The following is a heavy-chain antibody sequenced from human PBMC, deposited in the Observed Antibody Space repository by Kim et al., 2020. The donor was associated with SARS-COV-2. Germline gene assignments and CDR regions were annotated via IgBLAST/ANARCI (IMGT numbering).Heavy chain of an antibody. V-gene: IGHV1-24*01. CDR1: GYTLTELS. Sequence: ASVKVSCKVSGYTLTELSMHWVRQAPGKGLEWMGGFVPVDGETIYAQKFQGRVTMTEDTSTDTAYMELSSLRSEDTAVYYCATALAAAAPNYYYYGIDVWGQGTTLTVSS. J-gene: IGHJ6*02. D-gene: IGHD6-13*01. CDR3: ATALAAAAPNYYYYGIDV. CDR2: FVPVDGET.